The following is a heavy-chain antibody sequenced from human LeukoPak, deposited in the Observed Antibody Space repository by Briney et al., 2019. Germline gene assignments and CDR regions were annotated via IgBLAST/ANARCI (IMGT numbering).Heavy chain of an antibody. Sequence: GGSLRLSCAASGFTFSSYAMHWVRQAPGKGLEWVAVISYDGSNKYYADSVKGRFTISRDNSKNTLYLQMNSLRAEDTAVYYCAREMLNQLPPYYYYMDVWGKGTTVTVSS. CDR3: AREMLNQLPPYYYYMDV. D-gene: IGHD2-2*01. V-gene: IGHV3-30*04. J-gene: IGHJ6*03. CDR1: GFTFSSYA. CDR2: ISYDGSNK.